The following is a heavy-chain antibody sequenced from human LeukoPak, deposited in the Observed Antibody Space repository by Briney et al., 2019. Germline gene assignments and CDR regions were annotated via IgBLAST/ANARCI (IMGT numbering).Heavy chain of an antibody. Sequence: SETLSLTCAVSVASISNYYWSWIRQAPGKGLEWIGYISTSGSTNYNPSLKSRVSISLDTSNNRFSLNLNFVTAADTAVYFCASPRASYRYTFDYWGPGALVTVSS. CDR1: VASISNYY. J-gene: IGHJ4*02. D-gene: IGHD4/OR15-4a*01. CDR2: ISTSGST. V-gene: IGHV4-4*09. CDR3: ASPRASYRYTFDY.